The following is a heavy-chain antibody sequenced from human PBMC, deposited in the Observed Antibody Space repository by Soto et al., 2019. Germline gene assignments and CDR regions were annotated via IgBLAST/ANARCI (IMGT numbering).Heavy chain of an antibody. J-gene: IGHJ4*02. V-gene: IGHV4-59*01. CDR2: IYDSGST. D-gene: IGHD6-13*01. CDR1: GGSISSSY. Sequence: QVQLQESGPGLVXPSETLSLTCTVSGGSISSSYWSWIRQPPGKGLEWIGYIYDSGSTYYNSSLKSRVTMSVDTSKNQFSLKLSSVXXXXTXXXXXXRQLIYWGQGTPVTVSS. CDR3: XRQLIY.